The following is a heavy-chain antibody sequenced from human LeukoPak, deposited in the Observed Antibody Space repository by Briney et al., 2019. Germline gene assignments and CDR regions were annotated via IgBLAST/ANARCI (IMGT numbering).Heavy chain of an antibody. CDR3: ARDRADEFSSGSYVSFNP. V-gene: IGHV1-2*02. D-gene: IGHD3-10*01. J-gene: IGHJ5*02. CDR1: GYTFTGHF. CDR2: INPKSGYT. Sequence: ASVRISCKASGYTFTGHFIHWVRRAPGQGLEWMEWINPKSGYTNYAQQFQGRVAMTWDTSISTAYMELSSLRSDDTATYFCARDRADEFSSGSYVSFNPWGRGTLLTVSS.